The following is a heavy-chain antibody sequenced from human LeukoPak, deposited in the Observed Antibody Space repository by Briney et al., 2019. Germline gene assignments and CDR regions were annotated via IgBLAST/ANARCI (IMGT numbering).Heavy chain of an antibody. CDR1: GYSISSDYY. CDR2: IYHSGST. CDR3: ARDRSGVLWF. J-gene: IGHJ4*02. Sequence: SETLSLTCSDSGYSISSDYYWGWIRQPPGKGLEWIGSIYHSGSTYYNPSLKSRVTISVDTSKNQFSLKLSSVTAADTAVYYCARDRSGVLWFGGQGTLVTVSS. D-gene: IGHD3-10*01. V-gene: IGHV4-38-2*02.